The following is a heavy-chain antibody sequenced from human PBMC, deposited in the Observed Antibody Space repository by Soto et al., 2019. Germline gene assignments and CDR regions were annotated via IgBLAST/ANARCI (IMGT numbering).Heavy chain of an antibody. J-gene: IGHJ4*02. CDR2: IKQDGSEK. V-gene: IGHV3-7*03. CDR1: VFTFSSYW. CDR3: ARDPSIAAAQVPN. Sequence: VGSLRLSCASSVFTFSSYWMSWVRQAPGKGLEWVANIKQDGSEKYYVDSVKGRFTISRDNAKNSLYLQMNSLRAEDTAVYYCARDPSIAAAQVPNWGQGTRVT. D-gene: IGHD6-13*01.